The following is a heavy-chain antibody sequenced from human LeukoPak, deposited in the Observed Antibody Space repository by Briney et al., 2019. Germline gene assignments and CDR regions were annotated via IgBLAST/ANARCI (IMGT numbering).Heavy chain of an antibody. Sequence: EASVKLSCKASGYTFRSYYINWVRRATGQGLEWMAWLNPNDGNTGYEQKFRGRVTITGNTSISTVYMERSSLTSEDTAVYFCASRESVSAADDAFEIWGQGTMVTVTS. CDR2: LNPNDGNT. J-gene: IGHJ3*02. D-gene: IGHD2-2*01. CDR1: GYTFRSYY. V-gene: IGHV1-8*01. CDR3: ASRESVSAADDAFEI.